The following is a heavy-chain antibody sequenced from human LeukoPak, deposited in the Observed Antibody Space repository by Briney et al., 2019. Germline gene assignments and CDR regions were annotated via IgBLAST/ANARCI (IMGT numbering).Heavy chain of an antibody. Sequence: ASAKVSCKASGGTFSSYAISWVRQAPGQGLEWMGGIIPIFGTANYAQKFQGRVTITADESTSTAYMELSSLRSEDTAVYYCARDRVVYAIEGFDPWGQGTLVTVSS. CDR1: GGTFSSYA. CDR3: ARDRVVYAIEGFDP. V-gene: IGHV1-69*13. D-gene: IGHD2-8*02. J-gene: IGHJ5*02. CDR2: IIPIFGTA.